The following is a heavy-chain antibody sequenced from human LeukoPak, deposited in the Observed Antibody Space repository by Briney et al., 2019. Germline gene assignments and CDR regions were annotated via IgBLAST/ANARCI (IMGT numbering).Heavy chain of an antibody. D-gene: IGHD6-13*01. J-gene: IGHJ4*02. CDR2: INPNNGGT. CDR1: GFTFTAYS. V-gene: IGHV1-2*02. Sequence: GASVKVSCKASGFTFTAYSLHWVRQAPGQGLEWMGCINPNNGGTNYAQKFQGRVTMTRDTSISTAYMELSRLRSDDTAVYYCARALGAAGFDYWGQGTLVTVSS. CDR3: ARALGAAGFDY.